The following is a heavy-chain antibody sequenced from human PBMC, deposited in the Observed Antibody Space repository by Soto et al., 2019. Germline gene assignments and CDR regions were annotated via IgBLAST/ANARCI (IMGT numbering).Heavy chain of an antibody. CDR3: ARGRRYCTTTSCYPPALFPYGMDV. V-gene: IGHV1-2*02. Sequence: ASVKVSCKASGYTFTGYYMHWVRQSPGQGLEWMGWINPNSGGTNYAQKFQGRVTLTIDTSISTAYMELNSLRSEDTAVYYCARGRRYCTTTSCYPPALFPYGMDVWGQGTTVTVSS. D-gene: IGHD2-2*01. CDR2: INPNSGGT. J-gene: IGHJ6*02. CDR1: GYTFTGYY.